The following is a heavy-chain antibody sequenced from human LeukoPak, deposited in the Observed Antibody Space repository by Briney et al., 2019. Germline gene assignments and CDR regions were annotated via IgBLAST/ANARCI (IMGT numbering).Heavy chain of an antibody. CDR3: ARGTVATLDY. J-gene: IGHJ4*02. D-gene: IGHD5-12*01. V-gene: IGHV3-21*01. CDR2: ISSSSSYI. Sequence: GGSLRLSCAASGFTFSSYSMNWVRQAPGKGLEWVSSISSSSSYIYYADSVKGRFTISRDNAKNSLYLQKNSLRAEDTAVYYCARGTVATLDYWGQGTLVTVSS. CDR1: GFTFSSYS.